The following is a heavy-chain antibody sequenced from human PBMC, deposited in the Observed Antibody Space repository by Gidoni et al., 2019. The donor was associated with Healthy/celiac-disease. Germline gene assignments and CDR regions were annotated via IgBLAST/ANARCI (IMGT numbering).Heavy chain of an antibody. CDR2: ISSSSSYI. D-gene: IGHD5-18*01. V-gene: IGHV3-21*01. CDR3: ARGADTAMVTGWYFDL. Sequence: EVQRVVSGGGLVKPGGSLRLSCSGSGFTFRSYRMNWVRQAPGKGLGWVSSISSSSSYIFYADSVKGLFTISRDNAKNSLYLQMNSLRAEDTAVYYCARGADTAMVTGWYFDLWGRGTLVTVSS. CDR1: GFTFRSYR. J-gene: IGHJ2*01.